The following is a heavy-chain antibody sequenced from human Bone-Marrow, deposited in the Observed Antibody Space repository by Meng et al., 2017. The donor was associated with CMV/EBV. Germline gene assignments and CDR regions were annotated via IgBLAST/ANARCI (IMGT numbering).Heavy chain of an antibody. CDR3: AREEIVGATQDAFDI. J-gene: IGHJ3*02. CDR2: MSSSCTHI. CDR1: EFTFTFSNYR. V-gene: IGHV3-21*01. Sequence: GGSLRLSCATSEFTFTFSNYRMHWVRQAPGKGLECVSSMSSSCTHIYYVDSVKGRFTISRDNAKDSLCLQMNSLRAEDTAVYYCAREEIVGATQDAFDIWGQGTMVTVSS. D-gene: IGHD1-26*01.